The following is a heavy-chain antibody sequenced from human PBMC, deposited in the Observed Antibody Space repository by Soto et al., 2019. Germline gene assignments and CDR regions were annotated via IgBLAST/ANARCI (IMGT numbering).Heavy chain of an antibody. V-gene: IGHV4-31*03. Sequence: TLSLTCTVSGGSISSGGYYWSWIRQHPGKGLEWIGYIYYSGSTYYNPSLKSRVTISVDTSKNQFSLKLSSVTAADTAVYYCARALDEETGYGSGSYGPIDYWGQGTLVTVSS. D-gene: IGHD3-10*01. CDR3: ARALDEETGYGSGSYGPIDY. CDR1: GGSISSGGYY. J-gene: IGHJ4*02. CDR2: IYYSGST.